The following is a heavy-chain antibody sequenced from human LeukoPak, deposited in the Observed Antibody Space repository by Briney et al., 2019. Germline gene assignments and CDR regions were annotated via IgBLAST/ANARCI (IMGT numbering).Heavy chain of an antibody. Sequence: GGSLRLSCAASGFTFSDYFMGWVRQAPGKGLEWVSYITNNGRKTYYADSMKGRFTISRDNAKNSLYLQMNSLRAEDTAVYYCARSPTAYYYDSSGYFVDYWGQGTLVTVSS. J-gene: IGHJ4*02. V-gene: IGHV3-11*04. CDR2: ITNNGRKT. CDR1: GFTFSDYF. CDR3: ARSPTAYYYDSSGYFVDY. D-gene: IGHD3-22*01.